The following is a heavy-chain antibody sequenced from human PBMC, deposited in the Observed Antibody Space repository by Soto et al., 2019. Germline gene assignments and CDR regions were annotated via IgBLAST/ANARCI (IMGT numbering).Heavy chain of an antibody. Sequence: SETLSLTCAVSGSSISSSYWSWIRQSPERGLEWIAYVYHTGATNYNPSLKGRVTISLDTSKGQFPLNLTSLTTADTAVYFCARGGNRYSNVASGVGGFDYWGQGSLVPVPS. V-gene: IGHV4-59*01. CDR3: ARGGNRYSNVASGVGGFDY. J-gene: IGHJ4*02. D-gene: IGHD5-12*01. CDR2: VYHTGAT. CDR1: GSSISSSY.